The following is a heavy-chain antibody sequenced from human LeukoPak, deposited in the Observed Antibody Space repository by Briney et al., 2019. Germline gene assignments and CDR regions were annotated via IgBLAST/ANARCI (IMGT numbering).Heavy chain of an antibody. D-gene: IGHD2-21*02. CDR1: GYSFTSYW. Sequence: GESLKISCKGSGYSFTSYWIGWVRQMPGKGLEWMGIIYPGDSDTRCSPSFQGQVTISADKSISTAYLQWSSLKASDTAMYYCATPYCGGDCYSGGPGYWGQGTLVTVSS. CDR3: ATPYCGGDCYSGGPGY. V-gene: IGHV5-51*01. J-gene: IGHJ4*02. CDR2: IYPGDSDT.